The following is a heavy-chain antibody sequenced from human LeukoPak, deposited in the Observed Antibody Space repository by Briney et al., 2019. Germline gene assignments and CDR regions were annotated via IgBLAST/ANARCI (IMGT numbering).Heavy chain of an antibody. CDR1: GFSFSSKY. V-gene: IGHV3-53*01. CDR3: TKLKGWYGDGYFDY. Sequence: PGGSLRLSCAASGFSFSSKYMSWVRQPAGKGLEWVSVIYSGGTTFYADSVKGRFTISRDNSKNTLYLQMNSLRPDDTAVYYCTKLKGWYGDGYFDYWGPGILVTVSS. J-gene: IGHJ4*02. CDR2: IYSGGTT. D-gene: IGHD6-19*01.